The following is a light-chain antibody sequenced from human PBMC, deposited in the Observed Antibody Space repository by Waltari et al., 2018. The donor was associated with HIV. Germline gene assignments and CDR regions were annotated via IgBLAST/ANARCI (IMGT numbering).Light chain of an antibody. Sequence: AIRLTQSPSSFSASTGDRVTITCRASQGISSSLAWYQQKPGKAPKLLIYATSTLQSGVPSRFSGSGSGTDFTRTISYLQSEDFATYFCQQYYSYPFTFGPGTKVDIK. V-gene: IGKV1-8*01. J-gene: IGKJ3*01. CDR1: QGISSS. CDR3: QQYYSYPFT. CDR2: ATS.